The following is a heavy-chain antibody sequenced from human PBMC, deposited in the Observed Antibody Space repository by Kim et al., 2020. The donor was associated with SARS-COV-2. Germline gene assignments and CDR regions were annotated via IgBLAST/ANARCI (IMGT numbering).Heavy chain of an antibody. Sequence: SETLSLTCAVYGGSFSGYYWSWIRQPPGKGLEWIGEINHSGSTNYNPSLKSRVTISVDTSKNQFSLKLSSVTAADTAVYYCARKPGYSYGYNSRNWFDPWGQGTLVTVSS. CDR1: GGSFSGYY. V-gene: IGHV4-34*01. CDR2: INHSGST. J-gene: IGHJ5*02. D-gene: IGHD5-18*01. CDR3: ARKPGYSYGYNSRNWFDP.